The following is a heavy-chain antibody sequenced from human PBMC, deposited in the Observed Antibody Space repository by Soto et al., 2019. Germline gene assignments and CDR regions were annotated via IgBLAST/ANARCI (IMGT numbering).Heavy chain of an antibody. J-gene: IGHJ3*02. Sequence: ASVKVSCKASGYTFTGYYMHWVRQAPGQGLEWMGWINPNSGGTNYAQKFQGWVTMTRDTSISTAYMELSRLRSDDTAVYYCARGLAYGSSAALAFDIWGQGTMVTVSS. CDR2: INPNSGGT. V-gene: IGHV1-2*04. CDR3: ARGLAYGSSAALAFDI. CDR1: GYTFTGYY. D-gene: IGHD6-6*01.